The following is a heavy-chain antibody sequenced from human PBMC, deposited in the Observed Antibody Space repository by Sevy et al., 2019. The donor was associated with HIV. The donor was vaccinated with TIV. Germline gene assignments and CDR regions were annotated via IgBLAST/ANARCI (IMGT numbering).Heavy chain of an antibody. V-gene: IGHV3-49*03. CDR2: IRSKDYGGAT. CDR1: GFTFGDYA. J-gene: IGHJ4*02. Sequence: GGSLRLSCTGSGFTFGDYAMSWFRQAPGMGLEWVGLIRSKDYGGATEYAGSVKGRFTISRDDSKSIADLQMNSLKTEDTAVYYCTRDYYYDSSGYSDYWGQGTLVTVSS. D-gene: IGHD3-22*01. CDR3: TRDYYYDSSGYSDY.